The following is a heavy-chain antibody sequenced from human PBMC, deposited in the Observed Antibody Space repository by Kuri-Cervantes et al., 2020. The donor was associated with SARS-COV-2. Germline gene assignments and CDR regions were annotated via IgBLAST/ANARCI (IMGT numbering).Heavy chain of an antibody. V-gene: IGHV4-59*12. CDR2: IYYNGNT. D-gene: IGHD3-10*01. CDR1: DDSISSYY. J-gene: IGHJ4*02. Sequence: GSLRLSCTVSDDSISSYYWSWIRQPPGKGLEWIGYIYYNGNTNYNPSLKSRVTISVETSKNQFSLKLSSVTAADTAVYYCARLTGSGTVWYWGQGTLVTVSS. CDR3: ARLTGSGTVWY.